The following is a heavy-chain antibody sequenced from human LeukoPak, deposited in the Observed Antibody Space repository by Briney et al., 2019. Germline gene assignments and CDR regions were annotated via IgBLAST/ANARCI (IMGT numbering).Heavy chain of an antibody. CDR2: ISYDGSKT. CDR3: ARCRSDGTTSDAFDI. CDR1: GSTFRSYA. D-gene: IGHD1-7*01. V-gene: IGHV3-30*01. Sequence: PERSLRLSCAASGSTFRSYAMHWVRQAPGEGLEWVAAISYDGSKTYFADSVKGRFTISRDNSKKTLHLQMNSLRAEDTAVYYCARCRSDGTTSDAFDIWGQGTMVTVS. J-gene: IGHJ3*02.